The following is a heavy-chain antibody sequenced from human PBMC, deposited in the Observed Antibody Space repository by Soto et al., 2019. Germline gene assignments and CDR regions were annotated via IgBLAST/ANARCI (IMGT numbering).Heavy chain of an antibody. J-gene: IGHJ4*02. V-gene: IGHV3-15*07. CDR3: VTGGYFLDY. D-gene: IGHD3-22*01. CDR1: GFIFSNAW. Sequence: EEQLVESGGHLVKPGESLRLSCAGSGFIFSNAWMNWVRQAPGKGLEWVGRIKSNSDGGTTEYAAPVKGRLTISRDDSKNTVYVQMNSLKSEDTAVYYCVTGGYFLDYWGQGTLVTVSS. CDR2: IKSNSDGGTT.